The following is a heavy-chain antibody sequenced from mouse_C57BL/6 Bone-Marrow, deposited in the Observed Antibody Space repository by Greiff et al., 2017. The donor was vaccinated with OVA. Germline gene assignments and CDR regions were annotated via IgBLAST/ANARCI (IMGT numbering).Heavy chain of an antibody. CDR2: IYPRSGNT. CDR1: GYTFTSYG. V-gene: IGHV1-81*01. CDR3: ARRGYYRFDY. D-gene: IGHD2-3*01. Sequence: QVQLKESGAELARPGASVKLSCKASGYTFTSYGISWVKQRTGQGLEWIGEIYPRSGNTYYNEKFKGKATLTADKSSSTAYMELRSLTSEDSAVYFCARRGYYRFDYWGQGTTLTVSS. J-gene: IGHJ2*01.